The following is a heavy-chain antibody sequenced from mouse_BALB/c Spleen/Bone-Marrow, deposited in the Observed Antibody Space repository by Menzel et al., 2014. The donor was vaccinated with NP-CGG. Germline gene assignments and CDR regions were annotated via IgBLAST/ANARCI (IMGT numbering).Heavy chain of an antibody. CDR3: ARDGDLAMDY. D-gene: IGHD2-13*01. Sequence: EVQLEESGGGLVKPGGSVKLSCEVSGYTFSDYYMYWVRQNPEKRLEWVATINDDGSYTYYPNSVKGRTTISRDNSKNTLYLQMSSLEAEYAAMYYCARDGDLAMDYWGQGTSVTVSS. V-gene: IGHV5-4*02. CDR2: INDDGSYT. J-gene: IGHJ4*01. CDR1: GYTFSDYY.